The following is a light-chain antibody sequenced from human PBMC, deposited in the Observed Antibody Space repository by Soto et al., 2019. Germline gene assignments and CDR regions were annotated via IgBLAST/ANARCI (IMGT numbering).Light chain of an antibody. V-gene: IGKV1-33*01. J-gene: IGKJ1*01. CDR1: QDITNF. CDR3: QQYDVLPST. CDR2: VAS. Sequence: DLQMTQSPSSLSASVGDRVTITCQASQDITNFLNWYQQKPGKAPKLLIYVASNLETGVPSRFSGRGSATDCSFTISSLQPEDIATYYCQQYDVLPSTFGQGTTVEVK.